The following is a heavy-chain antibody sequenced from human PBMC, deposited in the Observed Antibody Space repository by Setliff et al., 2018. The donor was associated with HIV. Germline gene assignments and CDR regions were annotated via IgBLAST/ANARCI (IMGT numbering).Heavy chain of an antibody. CDR1: GYTFSSYS. CDR3: ARYRAAAVTWYFDL. J-gene: IGHJ2*01. D-gene: IGHD6-13*01. V-gene: IGHV3-21*01. Sequence: PGGSLRLSCAASGYTFSSYSMTWVRQAPGKGLEWVSSISSSSSYIYYADSVKGRFTISRDNAKNSLYLQMNSLRAEDTAVYYCARYRAAAVTWYFDLWGRGTLVTVSS. CDR2: ISSSSSYI.